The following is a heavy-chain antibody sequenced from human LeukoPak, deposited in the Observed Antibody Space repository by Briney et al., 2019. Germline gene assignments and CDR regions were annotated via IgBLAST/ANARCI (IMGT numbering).Heavy chain of an antibody. CDR3: VRDGDAHNADW. V-gene: IGHV3-74*01. D-gene: IGHD3-9*01. Sequence: GGSLRLSCAASGFIFRSYWMHWVRQAPGKGLVWISRINSDGSDTNYADSVKGRFTISRDPAKNMVYLEMNSLRGEDTAVYFCVRDGDAHNADWWGQGDLVPLS. CDR1: GFIFRSYW. CDR2: INSDGSDT. J-gene: IGHJ1*01.